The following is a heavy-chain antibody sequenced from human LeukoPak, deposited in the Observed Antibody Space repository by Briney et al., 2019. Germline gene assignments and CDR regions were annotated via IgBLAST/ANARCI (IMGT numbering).Heavy chain of an antibody. CDR3: VRGTGY. Sequence: PGGSLRLSCSVSGFTFSTYVMHWVRQAPGQGLEYVSAISSNGDNTYYADSVKGRFTISRDNSKNTLYLQMSRLRADDTAVYYCVRGTGYWGEGTLVTVSS. V-gene: IGHV3-64D*06. CDR2: ISSNGDNT. J-gene: IGHJ4*02. CDR1: GFTFSTYV.